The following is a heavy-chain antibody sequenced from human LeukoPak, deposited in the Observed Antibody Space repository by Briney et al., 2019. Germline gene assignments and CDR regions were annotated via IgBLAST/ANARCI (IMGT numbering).Heavy chain of an antibody. CDR1: GFTFDDYG. D-gene: IGHD4-17*01. J-gene: IGHJ1*01. CDR2: ITWNGGST. Sequence: PGGSLRLSCTAAGFTFDDYGMSWVRQIPGKGLEWVAGITWNGGSTDYAVSVRGRFTISRDNSKNTLYLQMNSLRAEDTAVYYCAREGGYYGDYVHFQHWGQGTLVTVSS. V-gene: IGHV3-20*04. CDR3: AREGGYYGDYVHFQH.